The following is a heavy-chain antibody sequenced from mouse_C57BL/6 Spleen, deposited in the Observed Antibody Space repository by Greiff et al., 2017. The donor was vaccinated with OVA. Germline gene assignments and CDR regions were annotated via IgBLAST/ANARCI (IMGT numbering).Heavy chain of an antibody. J-gene: IGHJ4*01. V-gene: IGHV1-59*01. CDR1: GYTFTSYW. D-gene: IGHD1-1*01. CDR3: ARGGAGSSYYAMDY. Sequence: QVQLQQPGAELVRPGTSVKLSCKASGYTFTSYWMHWVKQRPGQGLEWIGVIDPSDSYTNYNQKFKGKATLTVDTSSSTAYMQLSSLTSEDSAVYYCARGGAGSSYYAMDYWGQGTSVTVSS. CDR2: IDPSDSYT.